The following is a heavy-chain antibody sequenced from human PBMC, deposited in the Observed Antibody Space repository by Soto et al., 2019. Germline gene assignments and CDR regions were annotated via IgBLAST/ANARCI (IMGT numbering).Heavy chain of an antibody. CDR2: ISAYNGNT. CDR3: ARERFSWVGATTSYGMDV. V-gene: IGHV1-18*01. CDR1: GYTFTSYG. D-gene: IGHD1-26*01. Sequence: QVQLVQSGAEVKKPGASVKVSCKASGYTFTSYGISWVRQDPGQGLEWMGWISAYNGNTNYAQKLQGRVTMTTDTSTSTAYMELRSLRSDDTAVYYCARERFSWVGATTSYGMDVWGQGTTVTVSS. J-gene: IGHJ6*02.